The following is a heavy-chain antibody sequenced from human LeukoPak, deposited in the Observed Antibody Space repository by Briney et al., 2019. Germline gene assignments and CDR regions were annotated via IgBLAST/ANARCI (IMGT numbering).Heavy chain of an antibody. CDR1: GGSISSSSYY. CDR3: ARGSCSGGSCWNWFDP. CDR2: IYYSGST. Sequence: SETLSLTCTVSGGSISSSSYYWGWIRQPPGKGLEWIGSIYYSGSTYYNPSLKSRVTISVDTSKNQFSLKLSSVTAADTAVYYCARGSCSGGSCWNWFDPWGQGTLVTVSS. D-gene: IGHD2-15*01. J-gene: IGHJ5*02. V-gene: IGHV4-39*07.